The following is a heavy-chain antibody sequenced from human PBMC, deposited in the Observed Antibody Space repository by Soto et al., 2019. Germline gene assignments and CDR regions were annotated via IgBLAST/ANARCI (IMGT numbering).Heavy chain of an antibody. Sequence: QITLKESGPTLAKPTQTLTLTCIFSGFSVSTTGVGVGWIRQPPGKALECLALIYWDDDKRYSPSLKSRLTITKDTSNNQVVLTMTNIDPVDTATYYWAHRLVSSSWSSRIFDYWGQGALVSVSS. CDR2: IYWDDDK. D-gene: IGHD6-13*01. CDR1: GFSVSTTGVG. V-gene: IGHV2-5*02. J-gene: IGHJ4*02. CDR3: AHRLVSSSWSSRIFDY.